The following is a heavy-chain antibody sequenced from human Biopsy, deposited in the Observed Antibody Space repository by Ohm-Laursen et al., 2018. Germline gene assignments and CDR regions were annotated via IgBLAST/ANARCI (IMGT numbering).Heavy chain of an antibody. CDR3: AKHGSGWTGDDALHI. V-gene: IGHV4-59*08. D-gene: IGHD6-19*01. J-gene: IGHJ3*02. CDR1: GGSISGSS. CDR2: ISYSGST. Sequence: SQTLSLTCIVSGGSISGSSWSRIRQAPGRGLEWVGYISYSGSTSNNPSLKSRITISVDTSKNQISLKVTSVTAADTAVYYCAKHGSGWTGDDALHIWGQGTMVTVSS.